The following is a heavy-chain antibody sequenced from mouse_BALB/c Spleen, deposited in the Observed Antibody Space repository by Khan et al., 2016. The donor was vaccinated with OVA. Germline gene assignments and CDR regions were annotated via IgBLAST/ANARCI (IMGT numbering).Heavy chain of an antibody. D-gene: IGHD1-1*01. V-gene: IGHV3-2*02. Sequence: EVQLQESGPGLVKPSQSLSLTCTVTGYSITSDYAWNWIRQFPGNKLEWMGYISYSGRTSYNPSLKSRISIPRAPSKNQFFLLLNSVTTEDTATYYCARSVTITTVVATDFDYWGQGTTLTVSS. J-gene: IGHJ2*01. CDR2: ISYSGRT. CDR1: GYSITSDYA. CDR3: ARSVTITTVVATDFDY.